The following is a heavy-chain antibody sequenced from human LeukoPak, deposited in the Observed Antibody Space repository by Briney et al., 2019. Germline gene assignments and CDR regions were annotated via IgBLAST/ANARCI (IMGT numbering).Heavy chain of an antibody. J-gene: IGHJ6*02. CDR3: ARQEATFRTTTSCYSPFNYYYGMDV. V-gene: IGHV1-69*04. CDR1: GGTFSSYA. Sequence: SVKVSCKASGGTFSSYAISWVRQAPGQGLEWMGRIIPIFGIANYAQKFQGRVTINAAKSTSTAYMELSSLRSEDTAVYYCARQEATFRTTTSCYSPFNYYYGMDVWGQGTTVTVSS. D-gene: IGHD2-2*01. CDR2: IIPIFGIA.